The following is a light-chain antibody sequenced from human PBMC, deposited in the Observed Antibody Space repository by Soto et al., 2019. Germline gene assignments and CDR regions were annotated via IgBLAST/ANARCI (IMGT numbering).Light chain of an antibody. CDR3: QRWYSTPCT. Sequence: DIQMTQSPSSLSASVGDRVTITCRASQSSSSYLNWYQQKPGKAPKLLIYAASSLQSGVPSRFSRSGSGTAVTLTISSLQPEEYATYYCQRWYSTPCTFGQGTKVEIK. V-gene: IGKV1-39*01. CDR2: AAS. CDR1: QSSSSY. J-gene: IGKJ1*01.